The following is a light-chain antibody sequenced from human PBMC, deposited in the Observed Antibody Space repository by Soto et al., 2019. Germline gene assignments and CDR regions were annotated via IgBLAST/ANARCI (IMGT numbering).Light chain of an antibody. CDR2: DAS. Sequence: IHRTHAPATLSASVLDTVTVTCLASQSVSGWLAWYQQKPGEAPKLLIYDASALPRGVPSRFSGSGSGTKFTLTIASLQPDDFATYYCQQYETFSGTFGPGTKVDI. V-gene: IGKV1-5*01. CDR1: QSVSGW. CDR3: QQYETFSGT. J-gene: IGKJ1*01.